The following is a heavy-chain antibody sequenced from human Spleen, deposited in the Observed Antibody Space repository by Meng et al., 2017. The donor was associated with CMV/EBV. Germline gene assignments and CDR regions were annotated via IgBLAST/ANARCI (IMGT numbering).Heavy chain of an antibody. CDR2: ISGSGGST. CDR1: GFTFGHYA. J-gene: IGHJ4*02. Sequence: GGSLRLSCAASGFTFGHYAMTWVRQAPGEGLQWVSYISGSGGSTYYAESVKGRFTISRDNSKNTLYLQMNRLRVDDTAVYYCARDYIIPAAGFDSWGQGSLVTVSS. CDR3: ARDYIIPAAGFDS. D-gene: IGHD6-13*01. V-gene: IGHV3-23*01.